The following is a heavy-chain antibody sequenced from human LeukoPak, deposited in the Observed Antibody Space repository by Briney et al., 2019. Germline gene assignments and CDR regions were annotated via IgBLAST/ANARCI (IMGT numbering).Heavy chain of an antibody. CDR1: GFTFSSYE. Sequence: GGSLRLSCAASGFTFSSYEMNWVRQAPGKGLEWVSYISSSGSTIYYADSVKGRFTISRDNAKNSLYLQMNSLRSDDTAVYYCARDPVYPPYSSSDPFDYWGQGTLVTVSS. D-gene: IGHD6-6*01. CDR3: ARDPVYPPYSSSDPFDY. CDR2: ISSSGSTI. V-gene: IGHV3-48*03. J-gene: IGHJ4*02.